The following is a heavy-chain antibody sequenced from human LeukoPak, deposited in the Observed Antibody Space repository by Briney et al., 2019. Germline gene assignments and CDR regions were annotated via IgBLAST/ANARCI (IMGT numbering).Heavy chain of an antibody. Sequence: ASVKVSCKASGYIFTSYAISWVRQAPGQGLEWMGWISADNGKTDYAQKFQGRVTMTTDTSTSTAYMELNSLRSEDTAVYYCARGLAAAAAVTIDYWGQGTLVTVSS. V-gene: IGHV1-18*01. J-gene: IGHJ4*02. CDR3: ARGLAAAAAVTIDY. CDR1: GYIFTSYA. CDR2: ISADNGKT. D-gene: IGHD6-13*01.